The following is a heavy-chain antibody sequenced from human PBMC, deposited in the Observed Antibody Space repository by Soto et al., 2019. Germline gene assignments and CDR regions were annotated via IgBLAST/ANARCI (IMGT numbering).Heavy chain of an antibody. V-gene: IGHV1-3*01. J-gene: IGHJ5*02. Sequence: ASVKVSCKASGYTFTSYAMHWVRQAPGQRLEWMGWINAGNGNTKYSQKFQGRVTITRDTSASTAYMELSSLRSEDTAVYYCARARGYYDSSGPNWFDPWGQGTLVTV. D-gene: IGHD3-22*01. CDR1: GYTFTSYA. CDR3: ARARGYYDSSGPNWFDP. CDR2: INAGNGNT.